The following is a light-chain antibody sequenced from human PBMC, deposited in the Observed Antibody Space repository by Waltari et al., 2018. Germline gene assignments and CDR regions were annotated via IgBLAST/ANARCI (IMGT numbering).Light chain of an antibody. J-gene: IGKJ5*01. Sequence: VLTQTPPSLSVTPGPPASISCKSGDSLLHPDGKTYLYWSLQKSGQSPQLLIYEVSSRFSGVPDRISGSGSGTDFTLKISRVEAEDVWVYYCMQSIELPTFGQGTRLEIK. CDR3: MQSIELPT. V-gene: IGKV2D-29*02. CDR2: EVS. CDR1: DSLLHPDGKTY.